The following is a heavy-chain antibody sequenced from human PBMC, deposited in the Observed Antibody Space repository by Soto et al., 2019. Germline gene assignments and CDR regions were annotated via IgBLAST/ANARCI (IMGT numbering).Heavy chain of an antibody. V-gene: IGHV3-30-3*01. Sequence: QAQLVESGGGVVQPGRSLRLSCAASGFTCSSYAMHWVRQAPGKGLEWVGVMSYDGNTKCFADSVKGRFTISRDNSKSTLYVQMDSLRTEDTAVYYCAGGFYLDFWGLGTLVTGSS. CDR3: AGGFYLDF. D-gene: IGHD2-15*01. CDR1: GFTCSSYA. CDR2: MSYDGNTK. J-gene: IGHJ4*02.